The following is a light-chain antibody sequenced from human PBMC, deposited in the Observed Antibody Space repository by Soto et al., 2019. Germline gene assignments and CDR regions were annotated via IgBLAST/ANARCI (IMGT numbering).Light chain of an antibody. J-gene: IGKJ4*02. Sequence: IQLTQSPSSLSASVGDRVTITCRASQGISSYLAWFQQKPGKAPKLVIYGAATLQSGVPSRFSGRGSGTDYTLTSSSLQPEDFATYYCQQLKSYPLTFGGVTKVEIK. CDR1: QGISSY. V-gene: IGKV1-9*01. CDR3: QQLKSYPLT. CDR2: GAA.